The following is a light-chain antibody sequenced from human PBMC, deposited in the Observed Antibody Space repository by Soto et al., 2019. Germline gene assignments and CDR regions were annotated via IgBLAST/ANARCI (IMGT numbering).Light chain of an antibody. V-gene: IGKV3-20*01. J-gene: IGKJ5*01. Sequence: RQTVSNNYLAWYQQKPGQAPRLLIYGTSNRITGVPDRYSGSGSGTDFTLTISRLEPEDFAVYYCQQYGSSPRITFGQGTRLEI. CDR1: QTVSNNY. CDR3: QQYGSSPRIT. CDR2: GTS.